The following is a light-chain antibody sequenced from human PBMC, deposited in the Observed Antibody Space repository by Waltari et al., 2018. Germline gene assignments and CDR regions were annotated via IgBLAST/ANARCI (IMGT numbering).Light chain of an antibody. CDR3: AAWDDSLNGVG. J-gene: IGLJ2*01. Sequence: QYVLTQPPSASGTPGPRVAISCSVSSPNLRRNTATWYQHLPGTATKLLIYFNDQRPSGVPDRFSGSTSGTSASLAISGLRSEDEADYYCAAWDDSLNGVGFGGGTKLTVL. CDR1: SPNLRRNT. CDR2: FND. V-gene: IGLV1-44*01.